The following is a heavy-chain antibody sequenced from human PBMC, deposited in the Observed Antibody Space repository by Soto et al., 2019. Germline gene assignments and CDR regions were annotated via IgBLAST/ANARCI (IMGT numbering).Heavy chain of an antibody. Sequence: SETLSLTCTVSGGSISRSSYYWGWIRQPPGKGLEWIGSIYYSGSTYYSPSLKSRVTISVDTSKNQFSLKLTSVTAADTAVYCCARQVPAAIRLGWFDPWGQVTLVTVSS. V-gene: IGHV4-39*01. CDR1: GGSISRSSYY. J-gene: IGHJ5*02. CDR3: ARQVPAAIRLGWFDP. CDR2: IYYSGST. D-gene: IGHD2-2*02.